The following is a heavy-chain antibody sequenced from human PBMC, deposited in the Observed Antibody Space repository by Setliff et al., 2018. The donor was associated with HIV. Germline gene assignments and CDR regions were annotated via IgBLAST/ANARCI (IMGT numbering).Heavy chain of an antibody. V-gene: IGHV4-39*01. D-gene: IGHD3-22*01. Sequence: SETLSLTCTVSGGSISSSSYYWGWIRQPPGKGLEWIGSIYYSGNTYYNPSLKSRVTISVDTSKNQFSLKLSSVTAADTAVYYCARGYYYDSSGYFHWGQGTLVTVSS. CDR3: ARGYYYDSSGYFH. CDR2: IYYSGNT. CDR1: GGSISSSSYY. J-gene: IGHJ4*02.